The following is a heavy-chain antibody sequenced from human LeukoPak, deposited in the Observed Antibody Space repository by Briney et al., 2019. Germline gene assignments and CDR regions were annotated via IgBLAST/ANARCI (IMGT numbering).Heavy chain of an antibody. D-gene: IGHD6-19*01. CDR3: ARVRAGTVDY. V-gene: IGHV3-7*03. Sequence: GGSLRLSCAASGFTFSNAWMSWVRQAPGKGLEWVANIKQDGSEKFYVDSVKGLFTISRDNTKNSLSLQMNSLAAVDTAVYYCARVRAGTVDYWGQGTRVIVSS. CDR2: IKQDGSEK. J-gene: IGHJ4*02. CDR1: GFTFSNAW.